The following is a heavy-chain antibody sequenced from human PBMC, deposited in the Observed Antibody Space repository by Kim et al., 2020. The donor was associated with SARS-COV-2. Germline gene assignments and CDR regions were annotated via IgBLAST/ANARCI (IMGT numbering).Heavy chain of an antibody. V-gene: IGHV1-24*01. J-gene: IGHJ4*02. CDR1: GYTLTELS. Sequence: ASVKVSCKVSGYTLTELSMHWVRQAPGKGLEWMGGFDPEDGETIYAQKFQGRVTMTEDTSTDTAYMELSSLRSEDTAVYYCATGEGIAARRPVLYHYWGQGTLVTVSS. CDR2: FDPEDGET. CDR3: ATGEGIAARRPVLYHY. D-gene: IGHD6-6*01.